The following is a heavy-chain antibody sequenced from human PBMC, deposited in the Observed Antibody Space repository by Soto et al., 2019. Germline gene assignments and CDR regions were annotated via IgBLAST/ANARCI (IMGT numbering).Heavy chain of an antibody. D-gene: IGHD2-21*02. CDR2: ISGDGVSI. CDR1: GFTLSNYA. Sequence: EVQLLESGGGLVQPGGSLRRSCAASGFTLSNYAMSWVRQAPGKGLEWVSGISGDGVSIFYPDSVKGRFTISTDNCKNTLYLQMISLRVEDTAVYYCAKDWLGVTTFGYFDLRGRGTPVTVSS. CDR3: AKDWLGVTTFGYFDL. J-gene: IGHJ2*01. V-gene: IGHV3-23*01.